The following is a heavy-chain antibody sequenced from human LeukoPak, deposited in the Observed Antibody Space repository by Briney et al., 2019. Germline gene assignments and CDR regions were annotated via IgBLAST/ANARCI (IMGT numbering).Heavy chain of an antibody. CDR3: ARGGISVGALDI. V-gene: IGHV1-18*01. Sequence: ASVKVSCKASGYTFTSNGISWVRQAPGQGLEWMGWISTYNGNTNYAQKLQGRVTMTTDTSTSIVYMELRSLTSDDTAIYYCARGGISVGALDIWGQGTMVTVSS. CDR1: GYTFTSNG. CDR2: ISTYNGNT. D-gene: IGHD3-10*01. J-gene: IGHJ3*02.